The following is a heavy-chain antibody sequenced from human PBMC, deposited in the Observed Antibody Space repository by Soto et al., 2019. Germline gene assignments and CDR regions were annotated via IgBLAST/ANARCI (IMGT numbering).Heavy chain of an antibody. V-gene: IGHV4-39*07. Sequence: PSESISLTCTLAGSSKRSSSYYWGWFRQPPGKGLEWIGSIYYSGSTYYNPSLKSRVTISVDTSKNQFSLKLSSVTAADTAVYYCARRYGSAFDFWGQGTMVT. CDR2: IYYSGST. J-gene: IGHJ3*01. CDR1: GSSKRSSSYY. D-gene: IGHD3-10*01. CDR3: ARRYGSAFDF.